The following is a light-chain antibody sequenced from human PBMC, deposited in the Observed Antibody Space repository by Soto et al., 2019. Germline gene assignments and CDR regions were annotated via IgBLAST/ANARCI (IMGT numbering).Light chain of an antibody. J-gene: IGKJ2*01. CDR3: QQYTKTNNPWM. V-gene: IGKV1-5*01. CDR2: DAS. CDR1: QTISTW. Sequence: DIQGTQSPPTLSASVGDRVTITCWASQTISTWMAWYQQKTGKAPKLLVYDASTLQSGVASRFSGSGSGTEFTLIISGLQPDDSATYYCQQYTKTNNPWMFGQGTKLDIK.